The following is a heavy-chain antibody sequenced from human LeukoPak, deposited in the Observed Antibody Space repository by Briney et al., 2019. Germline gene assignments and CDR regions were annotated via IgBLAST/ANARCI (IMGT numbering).Heavy chain of an antibody. CDR3: ARDRSNLEWLLLGYYYYGMDV. CDR2: ISAYNGNT. V-gene: IGHV1-18*01. Sequence: ASVKVSCKASGYTFTSYGISWVRQAPGQGLEWMGWISAYNGNTNYAQKLQGRVTMTTDTSTSTAYMELRSLRSDDTAVYYCARDRSNLEWLLLGYYYYGMDVWGQGTTDTVSS. D-gene: IGHD3-3*01. CDR1: GYTFTSYG. J-gene: IGHJ6*02.